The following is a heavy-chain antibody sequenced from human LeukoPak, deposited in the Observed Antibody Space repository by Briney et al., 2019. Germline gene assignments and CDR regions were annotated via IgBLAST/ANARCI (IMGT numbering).Heavy chain of an antibody. CDR3: ARDTDRQYYYYMDV. J-gene: IGHJ6*03. Sequence: GGSLRLSCAASGFTFSSYWMSWVRQAPGKGLEWVANIKQDGSEKYYVDSVKGRFTISRDNAKNSLYLQMNSLRAEDTAVYYCARDTDRQYYYYMDVWGKGTTVTVSS. CDR2: IKQDGSEK. CDR1: GFTFSSYW. V-gene: IGHV3-7*01.